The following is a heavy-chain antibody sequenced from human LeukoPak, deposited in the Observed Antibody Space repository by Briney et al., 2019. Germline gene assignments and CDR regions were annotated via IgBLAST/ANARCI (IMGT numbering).Heavy chain of an antibody. CDR1: GFTFSSYA. CDR2: ISGSGGST. CDR3: ARSVGYYFDY. J-gene: IGHJ4*02. Sequence: GGSLRLSCAASGFTFSSYAMSWVRQAPGKGLEWVSAISGSGGSTYYADSVKGRFTISRDNAKNSLYLQMNSLRDEDTAVYYCARSVGYYFDYWGQGTLVTVSS. V-gene: IGHV3-23*01. D-gene: IGHD1-26*01.